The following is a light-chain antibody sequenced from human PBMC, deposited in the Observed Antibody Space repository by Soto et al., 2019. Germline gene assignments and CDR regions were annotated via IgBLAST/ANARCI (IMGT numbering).Light chain of an antibody. J-gene: IGLJ2*01. CDR1: SSDVGSYNR. CDR2: EVS. V-gene: IGLV2-18*02. Sequence: QSALTQPPSVSGSPGQSVTISCTGTSSDVGSYNRVSWYQQPPGAAPKLMVYEVSTRPSGVPDRFSGSKSGNTASLTISGLQAEDEADYYCSSFITSATLLFGGGTKLTVL. CDR3: SSFITSATLL.